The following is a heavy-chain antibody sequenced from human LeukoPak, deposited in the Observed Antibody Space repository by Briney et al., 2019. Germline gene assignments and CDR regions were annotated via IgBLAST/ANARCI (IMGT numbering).Heavy chain of an antibody. D-gene: IGHD5-18*01. J-gene: IGHJ4*02. CDR2: IIPIFGTA. CDR1: GGTFSSYA. CDR3: ASTIRPGYSYGFPLQRFDY. V-gene: IGHV1-69*13. Sequence: GASVKVSCKASGGTFSSYAISWVRQAPGQGLEWMGGIIPIFGTANYAQKFQGRVTITADESTSTAYMELSSLRSEDTAVYYCASTIRPGYSYGFPLQRFDYWGQGTLVTVSS.